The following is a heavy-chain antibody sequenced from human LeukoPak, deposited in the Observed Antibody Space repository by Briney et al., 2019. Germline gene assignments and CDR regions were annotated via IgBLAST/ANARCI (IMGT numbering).Heavy chain of an antibody. CDR3: ARIYQLLSLDAFDI. J-gene: IGHJ3*02. CDR1: RGSVSSGSYY. CDR2: IYYSGST. D-gene: IGHD2-2*01. V-gene: IGHV4-61*01. Sequence: SESLSLTCTVSRGSVSSGSYYWSWIRQPPGEGLECIGYIYYSGSTNYNSSLKSRVTISVDASTNKFSLKLSSVTAADTAVYYCARIYQLLSLDAFDIWGQGTMVTVSS.